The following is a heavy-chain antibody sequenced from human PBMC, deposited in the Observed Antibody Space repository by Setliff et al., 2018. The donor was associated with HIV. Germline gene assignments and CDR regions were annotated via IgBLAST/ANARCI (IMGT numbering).Heavy chain of an antibody. V-gene: IGHV3-7*01. CDR3: VRDITTCWDV. Sequence: PGGSLRLSCAASGFTFSSAWMGWVRQAPAKGLEWVANISPDGSATYYVDSVKGRFTISRDNPKNMLYLQMNSLSGEDTAVYYCVRDITTCWDVWGRGTKVTVSS. D-gene: IGHD1-20*01. CDR1: GFTFSSAW. J-gene: IGHJ6*02. CDR2: ISPDGSAT.